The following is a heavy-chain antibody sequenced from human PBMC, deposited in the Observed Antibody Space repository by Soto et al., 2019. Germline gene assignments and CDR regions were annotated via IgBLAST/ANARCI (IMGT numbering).Heavy chain of an antibody. J-gene: IGHJ5*02. CDR1: GYTFTGYY. D-gene: IGHD3-22*01. CDR3: ARGVFGYYDSSGRGVNWFDP. V-gene: IGHV1-2*02. CDR2: INPNSGGT. Sequence: GASVKVSCKASGYTFTGYYMHWVRQAPGQGLEWMGWINPNSGGTNYAQKFQDRVTMTRDTSTSTVYMELSSLRSEDTAVYYCARGVFGYYDSSGRGVNWFDPWGQGTLVTVSS.